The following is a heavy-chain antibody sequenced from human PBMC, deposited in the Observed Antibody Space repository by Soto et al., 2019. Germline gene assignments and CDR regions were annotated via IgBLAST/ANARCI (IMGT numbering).Heavy chain of an antibody. V-gene: IGHV3-7*01. CDR1: GFTFGSYA. CDR2: IKEDGSER. Sequence: PGGSLRLSCSASGFTFGSYAFHWVRQAPGKGLEWVATIKEDGSERYYADSVKGRFTISRDNAKKSLYLQMNSLRDEDSAVYYCARDRSLAYWGQGTLVTVSS. CDR3: ARDRSLAY. J-gene: IGHJ4*02.